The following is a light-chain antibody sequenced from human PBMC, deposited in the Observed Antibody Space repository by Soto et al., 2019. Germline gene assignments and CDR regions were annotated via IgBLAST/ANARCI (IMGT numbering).Light chain of an antibody. Sequence: DIQMTQSPSTLSASVGDRVTITCRASQRINNWLAWYQQKPGKAPKLLIYKTSALESVVPSRFSGGGSGTDFSLTISSLQPDDFATYYCQQYKSFALTFGGGTRVEVK. CDR1: QRINNW. J-gene: IGKJ4*01. CDR3: QQYKSFALT. CDR2: KTS. V-gene: IGKV1-5*03.